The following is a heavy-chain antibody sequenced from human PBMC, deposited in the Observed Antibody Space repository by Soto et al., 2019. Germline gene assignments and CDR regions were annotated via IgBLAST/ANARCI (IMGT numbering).Heavy chain of an antibody. CDR2: ISYDGSNK. CDR3: ARDGNYYDSSGPCLDY. D-gene: IGHD3-22*01. J-gene: IGHJ4*02. Sequence: QVQLVESGGGVVQPGRSLRLSCAASGFTFSSYGMHWVRQAPGKGLEWVAVISYDGSNKYYADSVKGRFTISRDNSKNTLYLQMNGLRAEDTAVYYCARDGNYYDSSGPCLDYWGQGTLVTVSS. CDR1: GFTFSSYG. V-gene: IGHV3-30*03.